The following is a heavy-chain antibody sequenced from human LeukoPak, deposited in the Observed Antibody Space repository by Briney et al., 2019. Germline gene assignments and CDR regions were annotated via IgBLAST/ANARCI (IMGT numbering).Heavy chain of an antibody. CDR3: ARDGLGGWFDP. D-gene: IGHD2-15*01. V-gene: IGHV4-4*07. J-gene: IGHJ5*02. Sequence: PSETLSLTCAVYGGSFSGYYWSWIRQPAGKGLEWIGRIYTSGSTNYNPSLKSRVTISVDTSKNQFSLKLSSVTAADTAVYYCARDGLGGWFDPWGQGTLVTVSS. CDR2: IYTSGST. CDR1: GGSFSGYY.